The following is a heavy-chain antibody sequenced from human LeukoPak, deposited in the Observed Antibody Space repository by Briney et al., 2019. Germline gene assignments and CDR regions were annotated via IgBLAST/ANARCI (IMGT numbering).Heavy chain of an antibody. J-gene: IGHJ5*02. V-gene: IGHV4-30-2*01. Sequence: PSQTLSLTCTVSGGSISSGGYYWSWIRQPPGKGLEWIGYIYHSGSTYYNPSLKSRVTISVDRSKNQFSLKLSSVTAADTAVYYCAMGIAAALDEVRHWFDPWGQGTLVTVSS. CDR2: IYHSGST. D-gene: IGHD6-13*01. CDR3: AMGIAAALDEVRHWFDP. CDR1: GGSISSGGYY.